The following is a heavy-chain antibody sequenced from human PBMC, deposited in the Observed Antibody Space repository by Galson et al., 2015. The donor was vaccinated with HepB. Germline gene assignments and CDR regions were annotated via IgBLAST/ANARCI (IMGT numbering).Heavy chain of an antibody. V-gene: IGHV3-30*18. J-gene: IGHJ4*02. D-gene: IGHD6-19*01. CDR2: ISYDGSNK. CDR3: AKDLRVGAVAGNLDY. Sequence: SLRLSCAASGFTFSSYGMHWVRQAPGKGLEWVAVISYDGSNKYYADSVKGRFTISRDNSKNTLYLQMNSLRAEDTAVYYCAKDLRVGAVAGNLDYWGQGTLVTVSS. CDR1: GFTFSSYG.